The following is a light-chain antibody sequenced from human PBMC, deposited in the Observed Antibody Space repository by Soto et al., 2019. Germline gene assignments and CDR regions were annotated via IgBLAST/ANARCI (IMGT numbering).Light chain of an antibody. Sequence: EIAMTQSPASLSVSPGESATLSCRASQSVSTNLACYQQKPGQAPRLLMYGASTRPIGIPARFTGGGSGTEFTLTISSLQPEYLTFYYCQQYDNWPITFGQGTRVEIK. CDR1: QSVSTN. CDR3: QQYDNWPIT. CDR2: GAS. J-gene: IGKJ5*01. V-gene: IGKV3-15*01.